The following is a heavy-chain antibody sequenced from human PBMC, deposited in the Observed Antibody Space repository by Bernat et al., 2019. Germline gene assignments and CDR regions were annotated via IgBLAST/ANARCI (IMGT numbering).Heavy chain of an antibody. Sequence: QVQLGESGGGVVQPGRSLRLSCAASGFTFSSYAMHWVRQAPGKGLEWVAVISYDGSNKYYADSVKGRFTISRDNSKNTLYLQMNSLRAEDTAVYYCARDQQWLWELDYWGQGNLVTVSS. V-gene: IGHV3-30-3*01. CDR2: ISYDGSNK. D-gene: IGHD6-19*01. CDR3: ARDQQWLWELDY. CDR1: GFTFSSYA. J-gene: IGHJ4*02.